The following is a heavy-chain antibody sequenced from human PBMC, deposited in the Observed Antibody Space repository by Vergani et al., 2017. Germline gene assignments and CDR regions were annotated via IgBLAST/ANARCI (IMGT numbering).Heavy chain of an antibody. CDR3: ARGGLPDAFDI. CDR2: IFHTGLN. D-gene: IGHD3-10*01. J-gene: IGHJ3*02. CDR1: GYSISRGYY. V-gene: IGHV4-38-2*02. Sequence: QVQLQESGPGLVKPSETLYITCSVSGYSISRGYYWGWFRQPPGKGLEWIGNIFHTGLNDRNPSLRSRVAMSVDTSRNQFSLKLRSVTAADTAAYFCARGGLPDAFDILCQGTLVTVFS.